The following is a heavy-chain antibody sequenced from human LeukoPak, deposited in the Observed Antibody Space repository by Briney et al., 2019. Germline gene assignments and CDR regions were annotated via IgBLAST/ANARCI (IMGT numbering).Heavy chain of an antibody. CDR1: GGSISSYY. CDR3: ALARYCTSTSCGNNFAY. V-gene: IGHV4-59*01. Sequence: PSETLSLTCTVSGGSISSYYWSWIRQPPGKGLEWIGCIYNSGSTNYNPSLKSRVTISVDTSKNQFSMTLNSVTAADTAVYYCALARYCTSTSCGNNFAYGGQGTLVTVSS. J-gene: IGHJ4*02. CDR2: IYNSGST. D-gene: IGHD2-2*01.